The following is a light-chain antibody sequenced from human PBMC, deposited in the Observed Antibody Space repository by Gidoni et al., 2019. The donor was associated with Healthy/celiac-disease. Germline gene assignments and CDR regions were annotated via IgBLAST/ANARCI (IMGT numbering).Light chain of an antibody. J-gene: IGLJ2*01. Sequence: QSALTQPASVSGSPGQSITISCTGTSSDVGGYNYVSWSQQHPGKAPKLMIYEVSNRPSGVSNRFAGYKSGNTASLTISGLQAEDEADYYCSSYTSSSTQFGGGTKLTVL. CDR2: EVS. V-gene: IGLV2-14*01. CDR1: SSDVGGYNY. CDR3: SSYTSSSTQ.